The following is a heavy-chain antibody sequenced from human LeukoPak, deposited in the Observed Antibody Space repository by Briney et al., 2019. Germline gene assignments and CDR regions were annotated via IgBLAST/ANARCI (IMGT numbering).Heavy chain of an antibody. J-gene: IGHJ4*02. CDR2: INHSGST. V-gene: IGHV4-34*01. CDR1: GGSFSGYY. CDR3: ARGVWDSSSWSRRRYYFDY. Sequence: SETLSPTCAVYGGSFSGYYWSWIRQPPGKGLEWIGEINHSGSTNYNPSLKSRVTISVDTSKNQFSLKLSSVTAADTAVYYCARGVWDSSSWSRRRYYFDYWGQGTLVTVSS. D-gene: IGHD6-13*01.